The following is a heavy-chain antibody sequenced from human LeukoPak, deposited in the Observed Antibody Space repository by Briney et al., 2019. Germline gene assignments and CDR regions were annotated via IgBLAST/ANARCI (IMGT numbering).Heavy chain of an antibody. Sequence: ASVKVSSKVSGYTLTELSMHWVRQAPAKGLEWMGTFDPEDGETIYAQKLQGRVTMTEDTSTDTAYMELSSLKSEDTAVYYCATAHCTTTSCYLTSAPDYWGQGTLVTVSS. CDR2: FDPEDGET. V-gene: IGHV1-24*01. CDR1: GYTLTELS. D-gene: IGHD2-2*01. CDR3: ATAHCTTTSCYLTSAPDY. J-gene: IGHJ4*02.